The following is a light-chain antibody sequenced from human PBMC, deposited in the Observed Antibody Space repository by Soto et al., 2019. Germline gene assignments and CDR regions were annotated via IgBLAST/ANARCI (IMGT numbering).Light chain of an antibody. CDR1: QSISSW. Sequence: DIQMTQSPSTLSASVGDRVTITCRASQSISSWLAWYQQKPGKAHKLLIYDASILESGVPPRFSGSGSGTEFTLTIRSLQPDDFAPYYCQQYNSYSWTFGQGTPVDIK. CDR2: DAS. V-gene: IGKV1-5*01. J-gene: IGKJ1*01. CDR3: QQYNSYSWT.